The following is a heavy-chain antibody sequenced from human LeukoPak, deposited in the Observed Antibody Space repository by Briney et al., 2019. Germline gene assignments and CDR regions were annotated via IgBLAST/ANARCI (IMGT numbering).Heavy chain of an antibody. D-gene: IGHD6-13*01. CDR2: IYYSGNT. CDR1: GGSISGSSYY. V-gene: IGHV4-39*07. CDR3: ARGRRPIAAAGYYFDY. J-gene: IGHJ4*02. Sequence: PSETLSLTCTVSGGSISGSSYYWGWIRQPPGKGLEWIGSIYYSGNTYYNPSLKSRVTISVDTSKNQFSLKLSSVTAADTAVYYCARGRRPIAAAGYYFDYWGQGTLVTVSS.